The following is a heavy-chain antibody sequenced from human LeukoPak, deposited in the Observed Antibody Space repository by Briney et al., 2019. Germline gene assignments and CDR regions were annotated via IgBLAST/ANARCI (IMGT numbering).Heavy chain of an antibody. J-gene: IGHJ4*02. Sequence: GGSLRLSCAASGFTFGRHWMSWVRQAPGKGPEGVANIKQDGSQRYYVDSVKGRFTISRDNGRNSLFLQMNSLRAEDTAVYYCAREVYGDNYFDYWGQGTLVTVSS. CDR2: IKQDGSQR. CDR1: GFTFGRHW. V-gene: IGHV3-7*05. D-gene: IGHD4-17*01. CDR3: AREVYGDNYFDY.